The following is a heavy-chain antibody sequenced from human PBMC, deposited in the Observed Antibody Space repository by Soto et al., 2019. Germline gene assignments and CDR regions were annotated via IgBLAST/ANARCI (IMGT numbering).Heavy chain of an antibody. CDR1: GGSISSGGSY. Sequence: SETLSLTCTVSGGSISSGGSYWNWIRQHPGKGLEWIGYIYYSGSTYYSPSLKSRVTISVDTSKNQFSLKLSSVTAADTAVYYCARDFTTAETPGDDFDYWGQGIPVTVSS. J-gene: IGHJ4*02. CDR3: ARDFTTAETPGDDFDY. CDR2: IYYSGST. D-gene: IGHD4-17*01. V-gene: IGHV4-31*03.